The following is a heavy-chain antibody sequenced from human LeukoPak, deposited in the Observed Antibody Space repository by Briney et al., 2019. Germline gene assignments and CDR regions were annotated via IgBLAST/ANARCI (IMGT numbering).Heavy chain of an antibody. J-gene: IGHJ3*02. V-gene: IGHV3-73*01. Sequence: GGSLRLSCAASGFTFSDSAMHWVRQASGKGLEWVGRIRNKAKSYATAYAESVKGRFTISRDDSKNTAYLQMNSLKTEDTAVYYCTHYYDSSGYYGAFDIWGQGTMVTVSS. CDR3: THYYDSSGYYGAFDI. D-gene: IGHD3-22*01. CDR1: GFTFSDSA. CDR2: IRNKAKSYAT.